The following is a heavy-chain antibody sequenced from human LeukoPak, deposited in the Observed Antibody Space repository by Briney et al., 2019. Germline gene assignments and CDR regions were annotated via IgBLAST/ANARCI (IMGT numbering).Heavy chain of an antibody. D-gene: IGHD4-23*01. CDR1: GFTFNNYA. V-gene: IGHV3-23*01. Sequence: PGGSLRLSCVASGFTFNNYAMTWVRQAPGKGLEWVSAISGSGYSTYYADSVKGRFTISRDNSKNTLYLQMNSLRAEDTAVYYCAKDLIEGNQGANYMDVWGKGTTVTVSS. CDR3: AKDLIEGNQGANYMDV. J-gene: IGHJ6*03. CDR2: ISGSGYST.